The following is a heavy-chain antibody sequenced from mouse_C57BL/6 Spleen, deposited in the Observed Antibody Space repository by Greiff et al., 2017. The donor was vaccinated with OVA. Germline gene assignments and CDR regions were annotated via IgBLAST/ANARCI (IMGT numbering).Heavy chain of an antibody. CDR2: IYPGAGDT. CDR3: ARDYYGSSLFAY. Sequence: LEESGPELVKPGASVKISCKASGYAFSSSWMNWVKQRPGKGLEWIGRIYPGAGDTNYNGKFKGKATLTADKSSSTAYMQLSSLTSEDSAVYFCARDYYGSSLFAYWGQGTLVTVSA. D-gene: IGHD1-1*01. V-gene: IGHV1-82*01. CDR1: GYAFSSSW. J-gene: IGHJ3*01.